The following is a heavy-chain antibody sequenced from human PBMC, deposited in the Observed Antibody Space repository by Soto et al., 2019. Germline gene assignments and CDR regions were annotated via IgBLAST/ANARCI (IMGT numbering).Heavy chain of an antibody. CDR3: ATARGIAVAGHWYFDL. V-gene: IGHV4-30-4*01. Sequence: KASETLSLTCTVSGGSISSGSGDYYWSWIRQPPGEGVEWIGCIYYGGGTYNNASLKSRVSISADTSHHPYSLKLSSVTAADTAVYYSATARGIAVAGHWYFDLSGRGTRV. CDR1: GGSISSGSGDYY. CDR2: IYYGGGT. D-gene: IGHD6-19*01. J-gene: IGHJ2*01.